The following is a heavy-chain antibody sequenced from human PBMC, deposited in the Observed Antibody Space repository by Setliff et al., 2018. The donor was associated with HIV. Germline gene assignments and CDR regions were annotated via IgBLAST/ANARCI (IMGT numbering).Heavy chain of an antibody. Sequence: GGSLRLSCAASGFTFSGYWMHWVRQAPGKGLVWVSRINSDGSSTTYADSVKGRFTISRDNSKNTLYLQMNSLRREDTAVYFCARSAGGYGHTALDDWGQGTLVTVSS. D-gene: IGHD5-18*01. CDR2: INSDGSST. CDR1: GFTFSGYW. CDR3: ARSAGGYGHTALDD. J-gene: IGHJ4*02. V-gene: IGHV3-74*01.